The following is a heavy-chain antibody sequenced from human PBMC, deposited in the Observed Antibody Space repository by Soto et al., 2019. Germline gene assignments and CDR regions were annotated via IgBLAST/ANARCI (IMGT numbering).Heavy chain of an antibody. D-gene: IGHD3-10*01. V-gene: IGHV4-39*01. J-gene: IGHJ4*02. CDR3: ARQVRGECNFDY. Sequence: SETLSLTCTVSGGSISSSSYYWGWIRQPPGKGLEWIGSMYYSGSTYCNPSLKSRVTISVDTSKNQFSLKLSSVTATDTAVYYCARQVRGECNFDYWGQGTLVTVPQ. CDR1: GGSISSSSYY. CDR2: MYYSGST.